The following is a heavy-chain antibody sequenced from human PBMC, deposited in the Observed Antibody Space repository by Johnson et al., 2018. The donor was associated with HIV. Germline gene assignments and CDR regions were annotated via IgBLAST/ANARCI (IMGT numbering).Heavy chain of an antibody. Sequence: QVQLVESGGGLVKPGGSLRLSCAASGFTFSDYYMSWIRQAPGKGLEWVSYISSSGSTISYAASVKGRFHISRDNAKNSLYLHMNSLRAEDTAVYYCARDSGGYEFGDDAFDIWGQGTMVTVSS. CDR3: ARDSGGYEFGDDAFDI. D-gene: IGHD3-10*01. CDR1: GFTFSDYY. J-gene: IGHJ3*02. CDR2: ISSSGSTI. V-gene: IGHV3-11*04.